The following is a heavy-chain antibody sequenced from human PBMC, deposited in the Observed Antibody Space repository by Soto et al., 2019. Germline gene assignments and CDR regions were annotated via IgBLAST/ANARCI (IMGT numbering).Heavy chain of an antibody. J-gene: IGHJ4*02. Sequence: PSETMSLTCTVFGGSISSGAFSRSLIPRPPRRGLEWIEYICHSGRTYYVPSLTSRVAISMDRAKNQFSLHLSAVTAEDTAGYFCARVHDSDNWHGLIDFWGLGTLVTVS. D-gene: IGHD1-1*01. CDR3: ARVHDSDNWHGLIDF. CDR2: ICHSGRT. V-gene: IGHV4-30-2*01. CDR1: GGSISSGAFS.